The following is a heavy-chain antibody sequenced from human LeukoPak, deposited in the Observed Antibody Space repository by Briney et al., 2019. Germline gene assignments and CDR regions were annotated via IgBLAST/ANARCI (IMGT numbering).Heavy chain of an antibody. CDR3: VKEWQLVDWYFDL. V-gene: IGHV3-33*06. Sequence: GGSLRLSCAASGFTFSSYGMHWVRQAPGKGLEWVAGIWYDGSNKYYAYSVKGRFTISRDNSKNTLYLQMNSMRAAATAVYYCVKEWQLVDWYFDLWGRGTLVTVSS. CDR1: GFTFSSYG. J-gene: IGHJ2*01. CDR2: IWYDGSNK. D-gene: IGHD6-6*01.